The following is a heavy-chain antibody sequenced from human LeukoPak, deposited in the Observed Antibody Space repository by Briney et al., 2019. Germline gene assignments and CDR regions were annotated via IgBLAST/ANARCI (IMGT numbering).Heavy chain of an antibody. J-gene: IGHJ4*02. Sequence: PSETLSLTCTVSGGSISSSSYYWGWIRQPPGKGLEWIAYIYYSGSTNYNPSLKSRVTISVDTSKNQFSLRLSSVTAADTAMYYCARLRGNYFPDYWGQGTLVTVSS. CDR2: IYYSGST. D-gene: IGHD4-11*01. V-gene: IGHV4-61*05. CDR3: ARLRGNYFPDY. CDR1: GGSISSSSYY.